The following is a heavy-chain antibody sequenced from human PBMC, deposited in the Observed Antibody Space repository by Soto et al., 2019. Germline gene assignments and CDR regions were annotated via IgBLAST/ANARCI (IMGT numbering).Heavy chain of an antibody. D-gene: IGHD6-13*01. Sequence: EVQLVESGGGLVKPGGSLRLSCTASGLIFSNYGMNWVRQAAGKRPEWVSSISSGGEYIDYADSVKGRLTISRDNANNILKLQLTSVGVEDPAVYYCATDGAAGAVMGVWGEGTTVTVSS. V-gene: IGHV3-21*06. CDR2: ISSGGEYI. CDR3: ATDGAAGAVMGV. CDR1: GLIFSNYG. J-gene: IGHJ6*03.